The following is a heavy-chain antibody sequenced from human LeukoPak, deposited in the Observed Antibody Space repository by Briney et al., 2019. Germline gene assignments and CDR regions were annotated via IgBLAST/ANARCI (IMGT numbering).Heavy chain of an antibody. CDR1: GGSISSSSYY. CDR2: IYYSGST. CDR3: ARGIQLWLNWFDP. Sequence: SETLSLTCTVSGGSISSSSYYWGWIRQPPGKGLEWIGSIYYSGSTYYNPSLKSRVTISVDTSKNQFSLKLSSVTAADTAVYYCARGIQLWLNWFDPWGQGTMVTVSS. V-gene: IGHV4-39*07. D-gene: IGHD5-18*01. J-gene: IGHJ3*01.